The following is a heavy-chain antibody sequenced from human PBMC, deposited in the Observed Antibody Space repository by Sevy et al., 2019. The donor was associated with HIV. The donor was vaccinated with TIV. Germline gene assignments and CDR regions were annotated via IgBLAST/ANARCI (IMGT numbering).Heavy chain of an antibody. V-gene: IGHV1-24*01. CDR1: GYTLTELS. J-gene: IGHJ4*02. D-gene: IGHD3-22*01. CDR2: FDPEDGET. Sequence: ASVKVSCKVTGYTLTELSLHGVRQPSVKGLEWMGSFDPEDGETIYAQKFQGRVTMTKETSKDPAYMELSSLRSEDTAVYYCARTKDYCDNSVYPFDSWGQGTLVTVSS. CDR3: ARTKDYCDNSVYPFDS.